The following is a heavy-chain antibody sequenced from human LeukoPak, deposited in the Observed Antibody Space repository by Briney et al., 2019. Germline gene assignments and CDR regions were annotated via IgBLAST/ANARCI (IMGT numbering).Heavy chain of an antibody. D-gene: IGHD2-8*02. CDR1: GFTFDDYA. Sequence: GGSLRLSYAASGFTFDDYAMHWVRQAPGKGLEWVSGISWNSGSIGYADSVKGRFTISRDNAKNSLYLQMNSLRAEDTALYYCAKDLGGTVLAYWGQGTLVTVSS. CDR2: ISWNSGSI. CDR3: AKDLGGTVLAY. J-gene: IGHJ4*02. V-gene: IGHV3-9*01.